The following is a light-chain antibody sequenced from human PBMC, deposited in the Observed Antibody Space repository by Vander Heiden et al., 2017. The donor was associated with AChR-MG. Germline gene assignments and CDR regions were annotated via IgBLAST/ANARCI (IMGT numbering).Light chain of an antibody. CDR3: QKDNSALWT. CDR1: EAFGNY. Sequence: IQMSQSPSSLSASVGDRITITCRASEAFGNYLAWYQQKPGKAPKLLIYAASTLQSGVPSRFSGSATGTDFTLTISSLQPEDVATYYCQKDNSALWTFGQGIKVEIK. J-gene: IGKJ1*01. CDR2: AAS. V-gene: IGKV1-27*01.